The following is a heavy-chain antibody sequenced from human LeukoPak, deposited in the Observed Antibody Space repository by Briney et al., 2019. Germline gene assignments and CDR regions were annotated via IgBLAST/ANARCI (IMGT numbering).Heavy chain of an antibody. CDR1: GYTFTSYG. Sequence: ASVKVSCKASGYTFTSYGISWARQAPGRGLEWMGWISAYNGNTNYAQKLQGRVTMTTDTSTSTAYMELRSLRSDDTAVYYCARDPQQMLVVPGVYFDYWGQGTLVTVSS. V-gene: IGHV1-18*04. CDR3: ARDPQQMLVVPGVYFDY. J-gene: IGHJ4*02. D-gene: IGHD2-2*01. CDR2: ISAYNGNT.